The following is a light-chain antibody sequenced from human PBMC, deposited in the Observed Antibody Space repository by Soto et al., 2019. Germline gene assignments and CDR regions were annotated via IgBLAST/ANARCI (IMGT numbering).Light chain of an antibody. CDR2: GAS. V-gene: IGKV3-15*01. J-gene: IGKJ1*01. CDR3: QQYNNWWT. CDR1: QSVSSN. Sequence: EIVMTQSTETLSVSPGERATLSCRASQSVSSNLAWYQQKPGQAPRLLIYGASTRATGIPARFSGSGSGTEFTLTISSLQSEDFAVYYCQQYNNWWTFGQGTKVDIK.